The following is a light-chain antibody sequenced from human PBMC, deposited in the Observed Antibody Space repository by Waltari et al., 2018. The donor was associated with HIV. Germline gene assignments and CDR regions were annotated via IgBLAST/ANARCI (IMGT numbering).Light chain of an antibody. J-gene: IGLJ3*02. V-gene: IGLV2-14*03. CDR1: HSDFGVYGF. Sequence: SAVTQPASVSGLPGQSITISCTGDHSDFGVYGFFPWYQQPPVELPLLILYDVDSRASGISARFSGSQSGHTASLNISGLRAEDEADYYCASFTDDSTILFGGGTKVTVL. CDR2: DVD. CDR3: ASFTDDSTIL.